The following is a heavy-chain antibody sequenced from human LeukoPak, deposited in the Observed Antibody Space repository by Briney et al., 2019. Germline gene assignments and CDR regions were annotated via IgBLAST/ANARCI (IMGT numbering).Heavy chain of an antibody. CDR3: ARAIVGATKGEYYYYGMDV. V-gene: IGHV1-69*13. D-gene: IGHD1-26*01. CDR2: IIPIFGTA. CDR1: GGTFSSYA. Sequence: GASVKVSCKASGGTFSSYAISWVRQAPGQGLEWMGGIIPIFGTANYAQKFQGRVTITADESTSTAYMELSSLRSEDTAVYYCARAIVGATKGEYYYYGMDVWGQGTTVTVSS. J-gene: IGHJ6*02.